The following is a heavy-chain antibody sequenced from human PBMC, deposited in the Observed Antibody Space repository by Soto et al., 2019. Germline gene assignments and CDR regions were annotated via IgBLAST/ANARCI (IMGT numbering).Heavy chain of an antibody. CDR1: GFTFSSYG. V-gene: IGHV3-33*01. D-gene: IGHD2-2*01. Sequence: SGGSLRLSCAASGFTFSSYGMHWVRQAPGKGLEWAAVIWYDGSNKYYADSVKGRFTISRDNSKNTLYLQMNSLRAEDTAVYYCARDSSIVVVPAATFDYWGQGTLVTVSS. J-gene: IGHJ4*02. CDR2: IWYDGSNK. CDR3: ARDSSIVVVPAATFDY.